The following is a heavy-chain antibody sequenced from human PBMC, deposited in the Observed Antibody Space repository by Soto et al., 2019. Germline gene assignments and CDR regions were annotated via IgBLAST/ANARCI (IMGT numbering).Heavy chain of an antibody. CDR3: ARDLHQSAAMVIFDHYYGMDV. Sequence: GASVKVSCKASGYTFTSHGISWVRQAPGQGLEWLGWISAYNGNANYAQKLQGRVTMTTDTSTSTVYMELRSLRSDDTAVYYCARDLHQSAAMVIFDHYYGMDVWGQGTTVTVSS. D-gene: IGHD5-18*01. CDR2: ISAYNGNA. V-gene: IGHV1-18*01. CDR1: GYTFTSHG. J-gene: IGHJ6*02.